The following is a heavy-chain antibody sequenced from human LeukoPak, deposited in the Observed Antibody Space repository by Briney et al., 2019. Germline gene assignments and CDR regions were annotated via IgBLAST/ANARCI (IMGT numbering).Heavy chain of an antibody. Sequence: PSETLSLTCAVSGYSISRGYSWGWIRQPPGKGLEWIGNIYHSESTHYNPSLKSRVTISPDPSKNQFSLKLRSVAAADTAVYYCARFDHVWETHGMDAFDLWGQGTMVTVSS. V-gene: IGHV4-38-2*01. J-gene: IGHJ3*01. D-gene: IGHD3-16*01. CDR2: IYHSEST. CDR3: ARFDHVWETHGMDAFDL. CDR1: GYSISRGYS.